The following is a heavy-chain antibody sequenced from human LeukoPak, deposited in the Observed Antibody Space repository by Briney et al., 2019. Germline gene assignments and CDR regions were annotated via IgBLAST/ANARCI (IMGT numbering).Heavy chain of an antibody. CDR2: INHSGST. CDR3: ARPGITIFGVDKPAVFDI. V-gene: IGHV4-34*01. CDR1: GGTFSGYY. Sequence: SETLSLTCAVYGGTFSGYYWSWIRQPPGKGLEWIGEINHSGSTNYNPSLKSRVTISVDTSKNQFSLKLSSVTAADTAVYYCARPGITIFGVDKPAVFDIWGQGTMVTVSS. D-gene: IGHD3-3*01. J-gene: IGHJ3*02.